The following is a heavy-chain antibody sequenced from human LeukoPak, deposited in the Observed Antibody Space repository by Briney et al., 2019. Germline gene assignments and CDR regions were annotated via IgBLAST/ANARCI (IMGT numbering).Heavy chain of an antibody. CDR3: ARGGSEWFDP. CDR1: GDSISDYY. CDR2: LSYTGNT. J-gene: IGHJ5*02. D-gene: IGHD3-16*01. Sequence: PSGTLSLTCTVSGDSISDYYWSWLRQSPRKGLEYIGFLSYTGNTNYNPSLKSRVTISVDTSKNQFSLKLSSVTAADTAVYYCARGGSEWFDPWGQGTLVTVSS. V-gene: IGHV4-59*01.